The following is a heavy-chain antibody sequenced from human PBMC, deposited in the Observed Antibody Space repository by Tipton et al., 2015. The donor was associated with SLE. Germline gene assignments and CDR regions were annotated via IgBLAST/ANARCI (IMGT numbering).Heavy chain of an antibody. CDR3: ARGGYYGSGSRGYYGMDV. Sequence: QLVQSGAEVKKPGASVKVSCKASGYIFTNYGINWVRQAPGQGLEWMGIINPSGGSTSYAQKFQGRVTMTRDTSTSAVYMELSSLRSEDTAVYYCARGGYYGSGSRGYYGMDVWGQGTTVTVSS. D-gene: IGHD3-10*01. CDR2: INPSGGST. J-gene: IGHJ6*02. V-gene: IGHV1-46*01. CDR1: GYIFTNYG.